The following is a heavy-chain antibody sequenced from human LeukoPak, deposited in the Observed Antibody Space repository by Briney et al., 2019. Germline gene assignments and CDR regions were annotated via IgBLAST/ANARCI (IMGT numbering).Heavy chain of an antibody. CDR2: IWYDGSNK. J-gene: IGHJ3*02. Sequence: GGSLRLSCAASGFTFSNYGMHWVRQAPGKGLEWVAVIWYDGSNKYYADSVKGRFTISRDNSKNTLYLQMNSLRAEDTAVYYCAREVGYCSSTSCYTGAFDIWGQGTMVTVSS. CDR1: GFTFSNYG. V-gene: IGHV3-33*01. CDR3: AREVGYCSSTSCYTGAFDI. D-gene: IGHD2-2*02.